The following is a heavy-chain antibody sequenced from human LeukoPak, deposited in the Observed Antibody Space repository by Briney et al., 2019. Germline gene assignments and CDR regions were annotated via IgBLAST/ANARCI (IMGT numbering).Heavy chain of an antibody. D-gene: IGHD3-10*01. CDR2: INSKSGGT. J-gene: IGHJ3*02. CDR1: GYTFTGYY. Sequence: ASVKVSCKASGYTFTGYYIQWVRQAPGQGLEWMGWINSKSGGTNFAQKFQGRVTTTRDTSSSTAYMELSRLRSDDTAMYYCARGGKLMITMVRGALASRDGFDIWGQGTMVTVSS. CDR3: ARGGKLMITMVRGALASRDGFDI. V-gene: IGHV1-2*02.